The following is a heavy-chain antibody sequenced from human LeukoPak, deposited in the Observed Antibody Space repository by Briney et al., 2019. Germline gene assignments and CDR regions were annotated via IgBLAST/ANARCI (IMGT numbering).Heavy chain of an antibody. CDR3: ANLGGSGYDPVDY. J-gene: IGHJ4*02. D-gene: IGHD5-12*01. Sequence: GGSLRLSCAASGFTFSSYWMSWVRQAPGKGLEWVANIKQDGSEKYYVDSVKGRFTISRDNAKNSLYLQMNSLRAEDTAVYYCANLGGSGYDPVDYWGQGTLVTVSS. CDR1: GFTFSSYW. V-gene: IGHV3-7*03. CDR2: IKQDGSEK.